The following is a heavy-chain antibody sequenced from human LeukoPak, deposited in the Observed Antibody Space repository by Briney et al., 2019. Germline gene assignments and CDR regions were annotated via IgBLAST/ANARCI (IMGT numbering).Heavy chain of an antibody. D-gene: IGHD2-15*01. Sequence: GASVKVSCKASGYTFTGYYMHWVRQAPGQGLEWMGWINPNSGGTNYAQKFQGWVTMTRDTSISTAYMELSRLRSDDTAVYYCARGLGYCSGGSCYDMDYWGQGTLVTVSS. V-gene: IGHV1-2*04. CDR3: ARGLGYCSGGSCYDMDY. J-gene: IGHJ4*02. CDR2: INPNSGGT. CDR1: GYTFTGYY.